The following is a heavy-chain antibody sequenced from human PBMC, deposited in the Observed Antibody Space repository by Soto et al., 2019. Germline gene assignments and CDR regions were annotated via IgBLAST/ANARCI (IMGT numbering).Heavy chain of an antibody. CDR3: ARDHGPEYYYDSSPYFDY. Sequence: SVKVSCKASGGTFSSYAISWVRQAPGQGLEWMGGIIPIFGTANYAQKFQGRVTITADESTSTAYMELSSLRSEDTAVYYCARDHGPEYYYDSSPYFDYWGQGTLVTVSS. CDR2: IIPIFGTA. J-gene: IGHJ4*02. CDR1: GGTFSSYA. D-gene: IGHD3-22*01. V-gene: IGHV1-69*13.